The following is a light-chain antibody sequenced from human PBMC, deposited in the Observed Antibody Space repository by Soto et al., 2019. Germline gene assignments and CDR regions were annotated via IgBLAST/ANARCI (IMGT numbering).Light chain of an antibody. V-gene: IGLV2-14*01. CDR3: SSYTSSNTPVV. J-gene: IGLJ2*01. CDR1: SSDVGGYNY. Sequence: QSVLTQPASVSGSPGQSITISCTGTSSDVGGYNYVSWYQQHPGKAPKLMIYEVSNRPSGVSNRFSGSKSGHTASLTISGLQAEDEADYYCSSYTSSNTPVVFGGGTKLTVL. CDR2: EVS.